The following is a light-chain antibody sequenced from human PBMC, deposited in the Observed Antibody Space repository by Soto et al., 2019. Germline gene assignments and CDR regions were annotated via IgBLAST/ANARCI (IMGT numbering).Light chain of an antibody. CDR2: EVS. CDR3: CSSAATTTPTV. J-gene: IGLJ7*01. Sequence: QSALTQPASVSGSPGQSITISCTGTSSDVGSYNLVSWYQQHPGKAPKLIISEVSKRPSGISDRFSGSKSGSTASLAISGLQAEDEADDYCCSSAATTTPTVFGGGTQLTVL. V-gene: IGLV2-23*02. CDR1: SSDVGSYNL.